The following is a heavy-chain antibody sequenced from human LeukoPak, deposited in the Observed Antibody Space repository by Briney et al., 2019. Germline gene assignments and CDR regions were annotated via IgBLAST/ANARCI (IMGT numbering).Heavy chain of an antibody. J-gene: IGHJ6*03. V-gene: IGHV4-4*07. D-gene: IGHD6-13*01. CDR1: GGSIISYY. Sequence: SETLSLTCTVSGGSIISYYWSWIRQPAGKGLEWIGRIYTSGSTNYSPSLKSRVTISVDKSKNQFSLKLSSVTAADTAVYYCARDWRSSWFDYYYYYMDVWGKGTTVTVSS. CDR2: IYTSGST. CDR3: ARDWRSSWFDYYYYYMDV.